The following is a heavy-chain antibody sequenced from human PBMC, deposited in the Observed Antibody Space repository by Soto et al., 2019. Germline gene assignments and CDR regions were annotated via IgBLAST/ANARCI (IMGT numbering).Heavy chain of an antibody. CDR2: ISAYNGNT. CDR3: ARGTSGTTGGDGMDV. Sequence: ASVKVSCKASGYTFTSYGISWVRQAPGQGLEWMGWISAYNGNTNYAQKFQGRVTMTTDTSTSTAYMELRRLRSDDTAVYYFARGTSGTTGGDGMDVWGQGTTVTVSS. J-gene: IGHJ6*02. CDR1: GYTFTSYG. V-gene: IGHV1-18*01. D-gene: IGHD1-1*01.